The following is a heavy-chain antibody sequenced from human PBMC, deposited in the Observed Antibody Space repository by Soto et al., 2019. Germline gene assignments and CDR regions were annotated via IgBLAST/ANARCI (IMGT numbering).Heavy chain of an antibody. D-gene: IGHD6-6*01. CDR2: ISGSGGST. CDR3: AKDVQYSSSSGYYYGMDV. V-gene: IGHV3-23*01. Sequence: WGSLRLSCASSGFTFSSYAMSWVRQAPGKGLAWVSAISGSGGSTYYADSVKGRFTISRDNSKNTLYLQMNSLRAEDTAVYYCAKDVQYSSSSGYYYGMDVWGQGTTVTVSS. J-gene: IGHJ6*02. CDR1: GFTFSSYA.